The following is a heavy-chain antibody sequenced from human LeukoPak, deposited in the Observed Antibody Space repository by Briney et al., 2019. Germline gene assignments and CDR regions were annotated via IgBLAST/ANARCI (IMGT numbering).Heavy chain of an antibody. Sequence: GGSLRLSCAASGFTFSSHGMQWVRQAPGKGLEWVAFIRYDGSNKYYADSVKGRFTISRDNSKNTLYLQMNSLRAEDTAVYYCAILMTTVTHFDYWGQGTLVTVSS. V-gene: IGHV3-30*02. D-gene: IGHD4-17*01. J-gene: IGHJ4*02. CDR1: GFTFSSHG. CDR3: AILMTTVTHFDY. CDR2: IRYDGSNK.